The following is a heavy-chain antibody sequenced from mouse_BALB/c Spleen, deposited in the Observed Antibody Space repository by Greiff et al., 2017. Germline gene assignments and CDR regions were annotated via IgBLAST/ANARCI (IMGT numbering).Heavy chain of an antibody. D-gene: IGHD4-1*02. CDR3: ARDGGDYASTGFYAMDY. Sequence: QVQLKESGPGLVAPSQSLSITCTVSGFSLTSYGVHWVRQPPGKGLEWLGVIWAGGSTNYNSALMSRLSISKDNSKSQVFLKMNSLQTDDTAMYYCARDGGDYASTGFYAMDYWGQGTSVTVSS. CDR1: GFSLTSYG. CDR2: IWAGGST. J-gene: IGHJ4*01. V-gene: IGHV2-9*02.